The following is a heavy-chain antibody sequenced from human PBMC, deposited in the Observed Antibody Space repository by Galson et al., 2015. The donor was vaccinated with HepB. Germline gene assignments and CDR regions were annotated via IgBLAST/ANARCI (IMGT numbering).Heavy chain of an antibody. CDR2: ITGSGGSA. CDR3: ARDSSSSYQPYYFDY. V-gene: IGHV3-23*01. Sequence: SLRLSCAASGFTFSTYAMSWVRQAPGKGLEWVSAITGSGGSAYYADSVKGRFTISRDNSKNTLYLQMNSLRAEDTAVYYCARDSSSSYQPYYFDYWGQGTLVTVSS. D-gene: IGHD6-6*01. CDR1: GFTFSTYA. J-gene: IGHJ4*02.